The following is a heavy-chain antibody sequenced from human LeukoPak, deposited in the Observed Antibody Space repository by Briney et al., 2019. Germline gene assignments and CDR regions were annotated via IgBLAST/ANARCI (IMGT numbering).Heavy chain of an antibody. CDR3: AKAELGVDTFFDY. CDR1: GFTVSSNY. D-gene: IGHD3-3*01. Sequence: PXGSLRLSCAASGFTVSSNYMSWVRQAPGKGLEWVSVIYSGGSTYYSDSVQGRFTISRDNSKRTLFLQMNSLRAEDTAFYYCAKAELGVDTFFDYWGQGTLVTVSS. CDR2: IYSGGST. J-gene: IGHJ4*02. V-gene: IGHV3-53*05.